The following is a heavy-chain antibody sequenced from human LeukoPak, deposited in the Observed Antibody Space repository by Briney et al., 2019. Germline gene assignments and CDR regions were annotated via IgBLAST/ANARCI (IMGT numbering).Heavy chain of an antibody. J-gene: IGHJ6*03. Sequence: SETLSLTCAVSGGSISSSNWWSWVRQPPGKGLEWIGEIYHSGSTNYNPSLKSRVTISVDKSKNQFSLKLSSVTAADTAVYYCARDGYKTHLTYYYYMDVWGKGTTVTISS. V-gene: IGHV4-4*02. D-gene: IGHD5-24*01. CDR3: ARDGYKTHLTYYYYMDV. CDR2: IYHSGST. CDR1: GGSISSSNW.